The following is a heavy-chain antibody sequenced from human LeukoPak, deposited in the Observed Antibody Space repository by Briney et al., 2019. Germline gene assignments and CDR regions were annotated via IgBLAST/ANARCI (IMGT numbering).Heavy chain of an antibody. CDR2: IYSSGST. V-gene: IGHV4-4*07. J-gene: IGHJ5*02. CDR3: TKSPLILQNWFDP. D-gene: IGHD3-22*01. CDR1: GGSISNSY. Sequence: KASETLSLTCTVSGGSISNSYWSWIRQPAGKGLEWIGRIYSSGSTDYNPSLKSRVTMSVDTSKNHFSLKLSSLTAADTAVYFCTKSPLILQNWFDPWGQGTLVTVSS.